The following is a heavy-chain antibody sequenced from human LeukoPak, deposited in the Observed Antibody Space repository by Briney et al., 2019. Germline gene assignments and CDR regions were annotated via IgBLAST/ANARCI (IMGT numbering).Heavy chain of an antibody. D-gene: IGHD2-15*01. V-gene: IGHV1-18*01. Sequence: ASVKVSCKAPGYTFSSYGISWVRQAPGQGLEWMGRISGYNGNTNYPQKIQGRVTMTTDTSTSTAYMELRSLRSDDTAMYYCARDSADCSGGSCYSAEYFQHWGQGTLVTVSS. CDR2: ISGYNGNT. CDR1: GYTFSSYG. CDR3: ARDSADCSGGSCYSAEYFQH. J-gene: IGHJ1*01.